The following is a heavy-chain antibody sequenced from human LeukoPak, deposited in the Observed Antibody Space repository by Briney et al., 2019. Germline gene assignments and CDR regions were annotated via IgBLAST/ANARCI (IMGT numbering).Heavy chain of an antibody. CDR2: INHSGST. J-gene: IGHJ4*02. CDR1: GFTFGDYA. CDR3: ARVDTAMVIDY. D-gene: IGHD5-18*01. V-gene: IGHV4-34*01. Sequence: SGGSLRLSCTASGFTFGDYAMSWIRQPPGKGLEWIGEINHSGSTNYNPSLKSRVTISVDTSKNQFSLKLSSVTAADTAVYYCARVDTAMVIDYWGQGTLVTVSS.